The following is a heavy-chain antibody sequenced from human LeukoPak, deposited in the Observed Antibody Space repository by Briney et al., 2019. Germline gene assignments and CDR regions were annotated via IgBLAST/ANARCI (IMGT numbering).Heavy chain of an antibody. CDR2: INSDGSST. CDR3: AKDFVIVVVVAPLYGMDV. Sequence: GGSLRLSCAASGFTFSSYWMHWVRQAPGKGLVWVSRINSDGSSTSYADSVKGRFTISRDNAKNTLYLQMNSLTAEDTAVYYCAKDFVIVVVVAPLYGMDVWGQGTTVTVSS. CDR1: GFTFSSYW. J-gene: IGHJ6*02. D-gene: IGHD2-15*01. V-gene: IGHV3-74*01.